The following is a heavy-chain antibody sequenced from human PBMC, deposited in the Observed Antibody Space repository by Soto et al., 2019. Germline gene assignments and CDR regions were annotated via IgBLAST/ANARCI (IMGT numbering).Heavy chain of an antibody. J-gene: IGHJ4*02. CDR3: WSYYDTSGYYTFDY. Sequence: EASVKVSCKASGYTFTDYAMHWVRQAPGQRLEWMGWINPGNGNTKYSQNFQGRVTITRDTSASTAYMELSSLRSEDTAVYYCWSYYDTSGYYTFDYWGQGTLVTVSS. CDR1: GYTFTDYA. V-gene: IGHV1-3*01. D-gene: IGHD3-22*01. CDR2: INPGNGNT.